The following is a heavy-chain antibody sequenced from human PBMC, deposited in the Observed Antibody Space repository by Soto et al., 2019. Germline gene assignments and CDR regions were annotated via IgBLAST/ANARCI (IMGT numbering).Heavy chain of an antibody. D-gene: IGHD6-13*01. CDR3: VKDESINWYSAQIRN. V-gene: IGHV3-9*01. Sequence: EVQLVESGGGLVQPGRSLRLSCAASGFTFDDYAMHWVRQVPGKGLELVSGINWNSGSIGYADSVKGRFPISRDNAKNPMLLQMNRPRAKDTAFYYCVKDESINWYSAQIRNWGQGTLVTVSS. CDR2: INWNSGSI. CDR1: GFTFDDYA. J-gene: IGHJ4*02.